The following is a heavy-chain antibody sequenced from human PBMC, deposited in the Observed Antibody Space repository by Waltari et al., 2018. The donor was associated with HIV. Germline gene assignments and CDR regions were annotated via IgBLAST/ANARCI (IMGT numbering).Heavy chain of an antibody. CDR2: IKEDGGLE. CDR1: GFTFSGYW. Sequence: EVQLVESGGGLVQPGGSLRVSCAPSGFTFSGYWMRWVRQAPGKGLEWVANIKEDGGLEYYVDSVKGRFTISRDNPKNLLFLQMNSLRVEDTAVYYCVRDGPFVDVEYWGQGTLVTVSS. V-gene: IGHV3-7*01. D-gene: IGHD5-12*01. CDR3: VRDGPFVDVEY. J-gene: IGHJ4*02.